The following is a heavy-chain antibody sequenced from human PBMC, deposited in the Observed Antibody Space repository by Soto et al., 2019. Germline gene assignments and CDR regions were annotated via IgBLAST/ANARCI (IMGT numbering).Heavy chain of an antibody. CDR2: IGTAGDT. D-gene: IGHD1-26*01. CDR1: GFTFSSYD. Sequence: ESGGGLVQPGGSLRLSCAASGFTFSSYDMHWVRQATGKGLEWVSAIGTAGDTYYPGSVKGRFTISRENAKNSLYLQMNSLRAGDTAVYYCARASDRDAFDIWGQGTMVTVSS. CDR3: ARASDRDAFDI. V-gene: IGHV3-13*01. J-gene: IGHJ3*02.